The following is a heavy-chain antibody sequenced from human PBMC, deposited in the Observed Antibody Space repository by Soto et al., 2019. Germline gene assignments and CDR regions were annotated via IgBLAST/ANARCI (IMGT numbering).Heavy chain of an antibody. Sequence: GSLRLSCAASGFTFRNYAMTWARQAPGKGLEWVSSLLRSGSSAYYADSVRGRFTISSDTSANSLYLQMDNLRAEDTAIYYCAKDAISGDGIWLMDSWGQGTVVTVSS. CDR3: AKDAISGDGIWLMDS. J-gene: IGHJ5*02. CDR2: LLRSGSSA. V-gene: IGHV3-23*01. CDR1: GFTFRNYA. D-gene: IGHD4-17*01.